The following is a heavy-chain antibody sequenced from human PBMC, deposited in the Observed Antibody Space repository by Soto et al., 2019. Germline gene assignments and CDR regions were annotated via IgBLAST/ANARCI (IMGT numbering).Heavy chain of an antibody. CDR3: ARDMTFYDSSGFYAYYFDH. D-gene: IGHD3-22*01. Sequence: GGSLRLSCEAAGFTFSSYEMNWVRQAPGKGLEWISYISASGNTIYYADSVRGRFTVSRDNAENSLYLQMNSLRADDTAVYSCARDMTFYDSSGFYAYYFDHWGQGTPVTVSS. CDR1: GFTFSSYE. V-gene: IGHV3-48*03. CDR2: ISASGNTI. J-gene: IGHJ4*02.